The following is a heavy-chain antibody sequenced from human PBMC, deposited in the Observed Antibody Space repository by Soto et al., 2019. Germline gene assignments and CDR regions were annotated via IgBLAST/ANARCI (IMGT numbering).Heavy chain of an antibody. CDR3: ARGLLLWFGELFS. Sequence: PSETLSLTCAVYGGSFSGYYWSWIRQPPGKGLEWIGEINHSGSTYYNPSLKSRVTISVDTSKNQFSLKLSSVTAADTAVYYCARGLLLWFGELFSWGQGTLVTVSS. J-gene: IGHJ5*02. V-gene: IGHV4-34*09. CDR2: INHSGST. D-gene: IGHD3-10*01. CDR1: GGSFSGYY.